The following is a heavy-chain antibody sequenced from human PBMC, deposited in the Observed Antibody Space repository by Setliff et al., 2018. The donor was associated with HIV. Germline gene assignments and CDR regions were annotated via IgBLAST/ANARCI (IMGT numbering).Heavy chain of an antibody. D-gene: IGHD1-7*01. CDR2: IYSGGST. J-gene: IGHJ4*02. V-gene: IGHV4-4*09. Sequence: SETLSLTCAVYGGSFSGYYWSWIRQPPGKGLEWMGYIYSGGSTNYNPSLKSRVTISEDTSKNQLSLKLSSVTAADTAVYYCARKGNWNYPYDYWGQGTLVTVSS. CDR1: GGSFSGYY. CDR3: ARKGNWNYPYDY.